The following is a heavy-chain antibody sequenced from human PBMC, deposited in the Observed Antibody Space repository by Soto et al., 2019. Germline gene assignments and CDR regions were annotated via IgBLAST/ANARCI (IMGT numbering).Heavy chain of an antibody. CDR2: MNPYTGRS. D-gene: IGHD3-22*01. Sequence: ASVKVSCKASGYSFTIDNINCVRQSAWQGLDWVGYMNPYTGRSGLGQKFEGRVILTRDTSINTAYMELTNLKSEDTAVYYCARGQDYFDTSGYNDYWGRGTLVTVSS. CDR1: GYSFTIDN. CDR3: ARGQDYFDTSGYNDY. V-gene: IGHV1-8*01. J-gene: IGHJ4*02.